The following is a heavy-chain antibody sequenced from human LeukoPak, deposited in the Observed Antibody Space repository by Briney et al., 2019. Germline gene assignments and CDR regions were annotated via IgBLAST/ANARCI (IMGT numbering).Heavy chain of an antibody. CDR2: ISYDGSNK. J-gene: IGHJ4*02. D-gene: IGHD2/OR15-2a*01. CDR1: GFTFSSYA. CDR3: ARIYGPWNYFDY. Sequence: GRSLRLSCAASGFTFSSYAMHWVGQAPGKGLEWVAVISYDGSNKYYADSVKGRFTISRDNSKNTLYLQMNSLRAEDTAVYYCARIYGPWNYFDYWGQGTLVTVSS. V-gene: IGHV3-30*04.